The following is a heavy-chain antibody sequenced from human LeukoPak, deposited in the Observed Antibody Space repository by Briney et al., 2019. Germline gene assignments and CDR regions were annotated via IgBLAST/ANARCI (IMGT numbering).Heavy chain of an antibody. V-gene: IGHV3-66*02. J-gene: IGHJ6*03. Sequence: GGSLRLSCAASGFTFSSYSMNWVRQAPGKGLEWASVIYSGGSTYYADSVKGRFTISRDNSKNTLYLQMNSLRAEDTAVYYCARDLRGYSYGYFSYMDVWGKGTTVTVSS. D-gene: IGHD5-18*01. CDR3: ARDLRGYSYGYFSYMDV. CDR2: IYSGGST. CDR1: GFTFSSYS.